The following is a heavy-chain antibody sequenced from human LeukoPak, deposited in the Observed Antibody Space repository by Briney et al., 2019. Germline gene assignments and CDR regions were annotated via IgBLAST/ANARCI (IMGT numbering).Heavy chain of an antibody. CDR1: GFTFSTYW. J-gene: IGHJ6*03. D-gene: IGHD2-15*01. CDR3: ARGSGYYMDV. CDR2: IKQDGSEK. Sequence: GGTLRLSCAASGFTFSTYWMSWVRQAPGKGLEWVANIKQDGSEKYYVDSVKGRFTISRDNAKISLHLQMNSLRAEDTAVYYCARGSGYYMDVWGKGATVTISS. V-gene: IGHV3-7*01.